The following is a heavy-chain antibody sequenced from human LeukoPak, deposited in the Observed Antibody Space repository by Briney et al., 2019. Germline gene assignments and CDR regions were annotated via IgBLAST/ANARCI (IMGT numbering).Heavy chain of an antibody. D-gene: IGHD3-22*01. V-gene: IGHV1-24*01. CDR3: ATELRSGYFDY. CDR1: GYVLSELS. Sequence: ASVKVSCKLSGYVLSELSMHWARQAPGKGLEWMGGFDPEDDERIYAQKFQGRVTMTEDTSTDTARMELSSLRSEDTAVYYCATELRSGYFDYWGQGTLVTVSS. CDR2: FDPEDDER. J-gene: IGHJ4*02.